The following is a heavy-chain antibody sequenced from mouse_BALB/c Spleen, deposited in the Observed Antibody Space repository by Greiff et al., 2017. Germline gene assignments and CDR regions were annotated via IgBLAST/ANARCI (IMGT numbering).Heavy chain of an antibody. Sequence: VQLQESGPGLVAPSQSLSITCTVSGFSLTSYGVHWVRQPPGKGLEWLGVIWAGGSTNYNSALMSRLSISKDNSKSQVFLKMNSLQTDDTAMYYCARERRGYDEFAYWGQGTLVTVSA. V-gene: IGHV2-9*02. CDR2: IWAGGST. CDR1: GFSLTSYG. D-gene: IGHD2-14*01. J-gene: IGHJ3*01. CDR3: ARERRGYDEFAY.